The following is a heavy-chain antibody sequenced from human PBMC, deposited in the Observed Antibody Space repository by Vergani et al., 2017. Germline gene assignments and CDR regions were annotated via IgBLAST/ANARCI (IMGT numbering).Heavy chain of an antibody. J-gene: IGHJ4*02. V-gene: IGHV2-70*15. CDR1: GFSLSTSGMC. Sequence: QVTLRESGPALVKPTQTLTLTCTFSGFSLSTSGMCVSWIRQPPGKALEWLARIDWDDDKYYSTSLKTRLTISKDTSTNQVVLTMTNMDPVDTATYYCARIIGDGSGSYYGEPSPFDYWGQGTLVTVSS. CDR2: IDWDDDK. D-gene: IGHD3-10*01. CDR3: ARIIGDGSGSYYGEPSPFDY.